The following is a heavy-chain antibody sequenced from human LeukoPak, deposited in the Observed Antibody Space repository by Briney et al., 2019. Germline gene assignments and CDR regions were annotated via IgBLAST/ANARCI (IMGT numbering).Heavy chain of an antibody. CDR3: ATGAYYMDV. V-gene: IGHV3-43*01. J-gene: IGHJ6*03. Sequence: PGGSLRLSCAASGFTFDDYTMHWVRQAPGKGLEWVSFISWDGGSTYYADSVKGRFTISRDNSKNSLYLQMNSLRTEDTALYYCATGAYYMDVWGKGTTVTVSS. CDR2: ISWDGGST. CDR1: GFTFDDYT.